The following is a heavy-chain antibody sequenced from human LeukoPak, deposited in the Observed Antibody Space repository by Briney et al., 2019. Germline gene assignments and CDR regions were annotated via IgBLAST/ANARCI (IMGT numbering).Heavy chain of an antibody. V-gene: IGHV4-31*03. Sequence: SETLSLTCTVSGGSISSGGYYWSWIRQHPGKGLEWIGYIYYSGSTYYNPSLKSRVTISVDTSKNQFSLKLSSVTAADTAVYYCASAQIQLWSYDACDSWGQGTMVTVSS. D-gene: IGHD5-18*01. CDR3: ASAQIQLWSYDACDS. J-gene: IGHJ3*02. CDR1: GGSISSGGYY. CDR2: IYYSGST.